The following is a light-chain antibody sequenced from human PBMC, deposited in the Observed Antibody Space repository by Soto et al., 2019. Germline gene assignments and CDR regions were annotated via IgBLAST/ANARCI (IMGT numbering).Light chain of an antibody. Sequence: EIVLTQSPATLSLSPGERATLSCRASQSVGSSLAWYQQQPGQAPRLLIYGISKRAAGIPDRFTGSGSGTDFTLTISRLEPEDFAVYYCQQRSNWPITFGQGTRLEI. J-gene: IGKJ5*01. CDR2: GIS. CDR3: QQRSNWPIT. V-gene: IGKV3-11*01. CDR1: QSVGSS.